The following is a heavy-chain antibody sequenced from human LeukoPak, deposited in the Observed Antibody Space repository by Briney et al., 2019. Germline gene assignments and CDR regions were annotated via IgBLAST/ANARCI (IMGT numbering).Heavy chain of an antibody. D-gene: IGHD2-15*01. J-gene: IGHJ5*02. CDR3: ARGVVVVAVTNWFDP. CDR1: GYTFTGYY. CDR2: INPNSGGT. V-gene: IGHV1-2*02. Sequence: ASVKVSCKASGYTFTGYYMHWVRQAPGQGLEWMGWINPNSGGTNYAQKFQGRVTMTRDTSISTAYMELSRLRSDDTAVYYCARGVVVVAVTNWFDPWGQGTLVTVSS.